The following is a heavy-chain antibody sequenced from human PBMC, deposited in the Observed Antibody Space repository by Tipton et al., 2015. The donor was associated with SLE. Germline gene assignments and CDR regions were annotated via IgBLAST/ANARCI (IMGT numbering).Heavy chain of an antibody. CDR2: ISGYNGHA. Sequence: QVQLVQSGPEVKKPGASVKVSCKASGYSFSSYGISWVRQAPGQGLEWMGWISGYNGHANYAQKLQGRVAMTTDTSTSTAYMELRSLRSDDTAVYYCAITLLEYSSSFDPWGQGTLVTVSS. D-gene: IGHD6-6*01. J-gene: IGHJ5*02. CDR3: AITLLEYSSSFDP. CDR1: GYSFSSYG. V-gene: IGHV1-18*01.